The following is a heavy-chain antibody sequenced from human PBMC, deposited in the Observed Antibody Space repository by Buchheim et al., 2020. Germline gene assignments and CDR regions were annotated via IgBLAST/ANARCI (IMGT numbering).Heavy chain of an antibody. CDR2: ISTSGSLI. J-gene: IGHJ4*02. CDR1: GFTFSNYG. Sequence: EVRLVESGGGLAQPGGSLRLSCTASGFTFSNYGMNWVRQAPGKGLEWLSYISTSGSLIQYADSVKGRFTISRDNAKNSLYLQMNSLRAEDTAIYYCARESSIAALWGQGTL. D-gene: IGHD6-6*01. CDR3: ARESSIAAL. V-gene: IGHV3-48*03.